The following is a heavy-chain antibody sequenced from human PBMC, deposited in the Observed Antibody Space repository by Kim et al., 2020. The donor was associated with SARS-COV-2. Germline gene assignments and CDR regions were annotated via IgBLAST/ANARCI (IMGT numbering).Heavy chain of an antibody. CDR3: ARVHSGSSSWYWLDP. CDR2: ISSSTSYT. D-gene: IGHD6-13*01. J-gene: IGHJ5*02. Sequence: GGSLRLSCAASGFTFSDYYMSWIRQAPGKGLEWVSYISSSTSYTKYADSVKGRFTISRDNSKNSLYMQMNSLRAEDTAVYYCARVHSGSSSWYWLDPWGQGTLVTVSS. CDR1: GFTFSDYY. V-gene: IGHV3-11*05.